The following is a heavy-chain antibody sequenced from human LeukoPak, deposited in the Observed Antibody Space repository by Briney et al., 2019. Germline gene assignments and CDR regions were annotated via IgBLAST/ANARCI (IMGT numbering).Heavy chain of an antibody. Sequence: PSETLSLTCTVSGGAVSSGSYYWSWIRQPPGKGLEGVGYIYYSGSTNYNPSLKSRVTISVDTSKNQFSLKLSSVTAADTAVYHCCSSSSSGNYYYYGMDVWGQGTTVTVSS. D-gene: IGHD6-6*01. V-gene: IGHV4-61*01. CDR3: CSSSSSGNYYYYGMDV. CDR2: IYYSGST. J-gene: IGHJ6*02. CDR1: GGAVSSGSYY.